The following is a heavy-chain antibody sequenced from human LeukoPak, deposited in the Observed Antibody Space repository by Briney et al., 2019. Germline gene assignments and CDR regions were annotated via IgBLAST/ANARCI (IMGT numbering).Heavy chain of an antibody. CDR1: GFTFSSYE. CDR2: ISSSGSTI. Sequence: GGSLRLSCAASGFTFSSYEMNWVRQAPGKGLEWVSYISSSGSTIYYADSVKGRFTISRDNAKNSLYLQMNSLRAEDTAVYYCAREGHDSSGYYQADWGQGTMVTVSS. D-gene: IGHD3-22*01. CDR3: AREGHDSSGYYQAD. J-gene: IGHJ3*01. V-gene: IGHV3-48*03.